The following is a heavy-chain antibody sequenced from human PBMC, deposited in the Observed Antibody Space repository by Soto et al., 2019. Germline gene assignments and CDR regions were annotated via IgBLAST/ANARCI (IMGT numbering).Heavy chain of an antibody. D-gene: IGHD2-2*01. Sequence: SETLSLTCTVSGGSVSGGASFWSWIRQPPGKGLEWIANVYYSGSSYYNPSLKSRLTISVDTTKNQFSLQLKSMTAADTAVYYCAKLSCTSSTCYFPGWFDPWGQGTLVTVSS. V-gene: IGHV4-31*03. CDR3: AKLSCTSSTCYFPGWFDP. CDR2: VYYSGSS. J-gene: IGHJ5*02. CDR1: GGSVSGGASF.